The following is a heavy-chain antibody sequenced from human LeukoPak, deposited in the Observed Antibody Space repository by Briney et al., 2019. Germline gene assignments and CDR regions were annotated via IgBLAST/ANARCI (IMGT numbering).Heavy chain of an antibody. V-gene: IGHV5-51*01. CDR3: ARPGRATVTRLDY. Sequence: RGESLKISCKGSGYSFSSYWIGWVRQVPGKGLELMGIIYPGDSDPRYSPSFQGPVTISADKSISTAFLQWSSLKASDTAMYYCARPGRATVTRLDYWGQGTLVTVTS. D-gene: IGHD4-17*01. J-gene: IGHJ4*02. CDR1: GYSFSSYW. CDR2: IYPGDSDP.